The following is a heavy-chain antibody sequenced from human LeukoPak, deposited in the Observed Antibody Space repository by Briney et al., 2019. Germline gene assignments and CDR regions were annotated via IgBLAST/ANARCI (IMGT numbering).Heavy chain of an antibody. CDR2: IRYDGNNK. CDR1: GFTFSYDG. J-gene: IGHJ4*02. V-gene: IGHV3-30*02. CDR3: AKGGGRFCSSTSCYADY. D-gene: IGHD2-2*01. Sequence: PGGSLRLSCAASGFTFSYDGMHWVRQAPGKGLEWVVFIRYDGNNKYYAESVKGRFTISRDNSKNTLFLQMDSLKPDDTAVYYCAKGGGRFCSSTSCYADYWGQGVLVAVSS.